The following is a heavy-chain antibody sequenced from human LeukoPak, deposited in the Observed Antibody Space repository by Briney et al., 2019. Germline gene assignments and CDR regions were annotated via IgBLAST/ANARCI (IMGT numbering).Heavy chain of an antibody. Sequence: GASVKVSCKASGYTFTGHYMQWVRQAPGQGLEWMGWINPNSGGTSYAQKFQGRVTMTRDTSISTAYMELTRLRSDDTAVYYCAREGAGSGSSNWYKEWFDPWGQGTLVIVSS. CDR1: GYTFTGHY. CDR3: AREGAGSGSSNWYKEWFDP. V-gene: IGHV1-2*02. D-gene: IGHD6-13*01. CDR2: INPNSGGT. J-gene: IGHJ5*02.